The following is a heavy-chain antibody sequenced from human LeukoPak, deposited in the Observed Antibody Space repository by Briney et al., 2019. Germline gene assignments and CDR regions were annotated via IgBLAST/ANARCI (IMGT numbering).Heavy chain of an antibody. CDR2: ISWNSGRI. V-gene: IGHV3-9*01. Sequence: GRSLRLSCAASGFTFDDYAMHWVRRAPGKGLEWVSGISWNSGRIGYADSVKGRFTISRDNAKNSLFLQMNSLRAEDTALYYCAKDTRPPPKDQVVVLASSWGMDVWGQGTTVTVSS. J-gene: IGHJ6*02. D-gene: IGHD2-15*01. CDR3: AKDTRPPPKDQVVVLASSWGMDV. CDR1: GFTFDDYA.